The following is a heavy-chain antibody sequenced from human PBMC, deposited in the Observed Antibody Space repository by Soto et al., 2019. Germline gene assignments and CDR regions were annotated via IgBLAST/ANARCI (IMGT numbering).Heavy chain of an antibody. J-gene: IGHJ4*02. CDR2: LYWDDDK. D-gene: IGHD5-18*01. CDR3: AHRPRGYSYYFDY. V-gene: IGHV2-5*02. Sequence: QITLKESGPTLGKPTQTFTLTCTFSGFSLSTRGVGVGWIRQPPGKALEWLALLYWDDDKGYSPSLKSRLTITKDTSKNQVVLTVTNMDPVDTATYYCAHRPRGYSYYFDYWGQGTLVTVSS. CDR1: GFSLSTRGVG.